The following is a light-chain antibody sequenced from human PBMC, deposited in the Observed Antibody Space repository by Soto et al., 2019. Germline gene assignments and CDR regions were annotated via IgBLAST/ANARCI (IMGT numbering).Light chain of an antibody. J-gene: IGKJ2*01. CDR2: DAS. V-gene: IGKV3-20*01. Sequence: EIVLTQSPGTLSLSPGERATLSCRASESVSSSYLAWYQQKPGQAPRLLIYDASSSATGIPDRFSGSGSGTDFTLTISRLEPEDFAVYYCQQYGSSPYTFGQGTNLEIK. CDR3: QQYGSSPYT. CDR1: ESVSSSY.